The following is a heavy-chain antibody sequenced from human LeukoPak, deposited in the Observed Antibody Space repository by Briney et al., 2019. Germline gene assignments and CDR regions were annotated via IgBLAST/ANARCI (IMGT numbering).Heavy chain of an antibody. V-gene: IGHV1-69*02. CDR3: AVQMATIGAFDL. CDR2: IIPILGIA. J-gene: IGHJ3*01. CDR1: GGTFSSYT. D-gene: IGHD5-24*01. Sequence: SVKVSCKASGGTFSSYTISWVRHAPGQGLEWMGRIIPILGIANYAQKFQGRVTITADKSTSTAYMALSSLRAEDPAVYYCAVQMATIGAFDLWGQGTMVTVSS.